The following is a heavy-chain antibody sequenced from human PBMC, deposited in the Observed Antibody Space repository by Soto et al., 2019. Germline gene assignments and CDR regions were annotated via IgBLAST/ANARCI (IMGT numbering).Heavy chain of an antibody. CDR3: AREKAYCGGDCYSGVEGVAFDI. V-gene: IGHV3-53*01. CDR1: GFTVSSNY. J-gene: IGHJ3*02. CDR2: IYSGGST. D-gene: IGHD2-21*02. Sequence: PGGSLRLSCAASGFTVSSNYMSWVRQAPGKGLEWVSVIYSGGSTYYADSVKGRFTISRDNSKNTLYLQMNSLRAEDTAVYYCAREKAYCGGDCYSGVEGVAFDIWGQGTMVTVS.